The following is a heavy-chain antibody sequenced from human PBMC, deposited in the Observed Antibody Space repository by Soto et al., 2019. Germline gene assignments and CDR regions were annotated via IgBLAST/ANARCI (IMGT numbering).Heavy chain of an antibody. CDR2: ITHDGSSA. CDR3: AALFAGFDI. V-gene: IGHV3-74*01. J-gene: IGHJ3*02. Sequence: EVQVVESGGDLVQPGGSLRLSGVGCGFAFSSHWMHWVRQAPGKGLVWVAHITHDGSSATYADSVKGRFTISRDNAKNTLYLQMNTLRFEDTAVYYCAALFAGFDIWGQGTMVTVSS. CDR1: GFAFSSHW. D-gene: IGHD3-10*02.